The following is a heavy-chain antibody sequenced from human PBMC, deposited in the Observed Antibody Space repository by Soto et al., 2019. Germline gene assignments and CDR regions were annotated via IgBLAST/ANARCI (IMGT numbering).Heavy chain of an antibody. CDR3: ARSVAVPGAHIDY. CDR1: GGSISGSY. J-gene: IGHJ4*02. CDR2: VYYTGST. Sequence: SETLSLTCSVSGGSISGSYWSWIRQSPGKGLEWLGCVYYTGSTNYSPSLRSRVSISADTSKNEFSLRLSSVTAADTAVYFCARSVAVPGAHIDYWGQGTQVTVSS. D-gene: IGHD6-19*01. V-gene: IGHV4-59*01.